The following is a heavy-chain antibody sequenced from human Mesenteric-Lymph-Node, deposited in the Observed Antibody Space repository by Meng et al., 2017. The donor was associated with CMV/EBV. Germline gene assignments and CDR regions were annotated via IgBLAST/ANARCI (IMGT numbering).Heavy chain of an antibody. V-gene: IGHV3-48*03. CDR3: ARVPMYVRFRGAFDI. CDR1: GLRFSDYE. J-gene: IGHJ3*02. CDR2: IRRGGGSP. Sequence: GGSLRLSCATSGLRFSDYEMGWVRQAPGKGLEWLSSIRRGGGSPYYADSVKGRFTISRDNSKNSLYLQMNSLRAGDTALYYCARVPMYVRFRGAFDIWGQGAMVTVSS. D-gene: IGHD3-16*01.